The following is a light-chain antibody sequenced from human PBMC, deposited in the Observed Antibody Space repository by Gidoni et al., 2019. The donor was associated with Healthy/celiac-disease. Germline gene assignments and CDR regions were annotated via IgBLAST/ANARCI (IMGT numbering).Light chain of an antibody. CDR3: QQYNNWPPGT. V-gene: IGKV3-15*01. J-gene: IGKJ1*01. CDR1: QRVSSN. Sequence: EIVMTQSPATLSVSPGERATLSCRASQRVSSNLAWYQQKPGQAPRLLIYGASAVATGIPARFSGSGSGTEFTLTISSLQSEDFAVYYCQQYNNWPPGTFGHGTKVEIK. CDR2: GAS.